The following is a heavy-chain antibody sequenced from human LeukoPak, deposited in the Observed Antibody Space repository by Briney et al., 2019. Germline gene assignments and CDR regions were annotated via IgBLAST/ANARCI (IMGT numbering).Heavy chain of an antibody. V-gene: IGHV1-18*01. D-gene: IGHD6-13*01. CDR3: ARGGIAAAGTPAAY. CDR1: GYTFTSYG. CDR2: ISAYNGNT. Sequence: ASVKLSCKAAGYTFTSYGISWVRHGHGQGLEWMGWISAYNGNTNYAQKLQSRVTMTTDTSTSTAYMELRSLRSDDTAVYYCARGGIAAAGTPAAYWGQGTLVTVSS. J-gene: IGHJ4*02.